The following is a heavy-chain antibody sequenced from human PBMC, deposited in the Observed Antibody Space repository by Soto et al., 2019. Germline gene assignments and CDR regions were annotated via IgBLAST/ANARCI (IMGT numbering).Heavy chain of an antibody. D-gene: IGHD6-13*01. CDR1: GFTFSSYA. V-gene: IGHV3-30-3*01. J-gene: IGHJ4*02. CDR2: ISYDGSNK. CDR3: ARPRTPYSSSWSASDY. Sequence: GGSLRLSCAASGFTFSSYAMHWVRQAPGKGLEWVAVISYDGSNKYYADSVKGRFTISRDNSKNTLYLQMNSLRAEDTAVYYCARPRTPYSSSWSASDYWGQGTLVTVSS.